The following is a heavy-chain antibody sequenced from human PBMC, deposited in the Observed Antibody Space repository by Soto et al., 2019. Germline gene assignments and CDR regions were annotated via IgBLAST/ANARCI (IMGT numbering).Heavy chain of an antibody. J-gene: IGHJ4*02. CDR1: GGSITRHY. Sequence: SETLSLTCTVSGGSITRHYLSWIRQPPGKGLEWIGFIYYSGSTNYNPSLKSRVTISVDTSKKEFSLKLSSVTAADTALYYCARVVDCSSSPLGGGFEYWGPGILVTVSS. CDR2: IYYSGST. V-gene: IGHV4-59*11. CDR3: ARVVDCSSSPLGGGFEY. D-gene: IGHD6-6*01.